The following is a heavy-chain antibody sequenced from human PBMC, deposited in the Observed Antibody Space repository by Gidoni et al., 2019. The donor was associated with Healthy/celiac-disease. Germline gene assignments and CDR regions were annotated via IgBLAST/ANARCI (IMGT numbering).Heavy chain of an antibody. V-gene: IGHV1-18*04. D-gene: IGHD4-17*01. CDR1: GYTFPSYG. J-gene: IGHJ6*03. CDR2: ISAYHGNT. Sequence: QVQLVQSGAEVKKPGASVKVSCRASGYTFPSYGISWVRQAPGQGLEWMGWISAYHGNTNYAQKFQGRVTMTTDTSTSTAYMELRSLRSDDTAIYYCARTPHDYGGNSYNYYYYMDVWGKGTTVTVSS. CDR3: ARTPHDYGGNSYNYYYYMDV.